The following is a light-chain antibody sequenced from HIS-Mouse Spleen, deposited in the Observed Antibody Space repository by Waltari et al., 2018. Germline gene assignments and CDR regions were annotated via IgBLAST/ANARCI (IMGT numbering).Light chain of an antibody. Sequence: SSELTQDPAVSVALGQTVRITYQGDSLRSYSASWYQQKPGQAPVLVIYGKNNRPSGIPDRFSGSSSGNTASLTITGAQAEDEADYYCNSRDSSGNHWVFGGGTKLTVL. V-gene: IGLV3-19*01. CDR1: SLRSYS. CDR2: GKN. CDR3: NSRDSSGNHWV. J-gene: IGLJ3*02.